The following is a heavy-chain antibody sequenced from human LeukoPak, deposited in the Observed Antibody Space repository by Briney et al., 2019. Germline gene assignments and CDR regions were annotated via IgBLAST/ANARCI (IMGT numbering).Heavy chain of an antibody. J-gene: IGHJ4*02. CDR1: GFDFSSNW. CDR3: AKDLQADFWSGYSAFDY. CDR2: IKGDGIST. D-gene: IGHD3-3*01. Sequence: SGGSLRLSCAASGFDFSSNWMHWVRHAPGQGLVWVSRIKGDGISTNYADSVKGRFTISRDNSKNTLYLQMNSLRAEDTAVYYCAKDLQADFWSGYSAFDYWGQGTLVTVSS. V-gene: IGHV3-74*01.